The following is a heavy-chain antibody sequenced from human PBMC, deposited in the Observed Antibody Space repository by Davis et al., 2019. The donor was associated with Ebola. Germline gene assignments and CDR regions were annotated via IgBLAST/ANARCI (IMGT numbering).Heavy chain of an antibody. Sequence: PGGSLRLSCAVSGFTFSIYGMTWVRQAPGKGLEWVSHINSRGHSTLYADCVKGRFTISRDNSRNTVYLQMNSLRAEDSAVYYCARLQVPGRPFYYYGMDVWGQGTTVTVSS. CDR3: ARLQVPGRPFYYYGMDV. J-gene: IGHJ6*02. CDR1: GFTFSIYG. D-gene: IGHD6-6*01. CDR2: INSRGHST. V-gene: IGHV3-48*01.